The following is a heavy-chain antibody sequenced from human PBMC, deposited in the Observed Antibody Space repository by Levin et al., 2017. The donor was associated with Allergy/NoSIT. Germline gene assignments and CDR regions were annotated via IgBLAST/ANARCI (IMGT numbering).Heavy chain of an antibody. CDR1: GFTFKTFA. CDR2: VSNSGGAT. Sequence: GGSLRLSCAASGFTFKTFAMSWVRQAPGKGLEWVSTVSNSGGATYYAESVKGRFTISRDNSKDTLYLQMNSLTVEDTAVYFCAKDHTAGIRKFDYWGQGTLVTVSS. D-gene: IGHD3-3*02. CDR3: AKDHTAGIRKFDY. J-gene: IGHJ4*02. V-gene: IGHV3-23*01.